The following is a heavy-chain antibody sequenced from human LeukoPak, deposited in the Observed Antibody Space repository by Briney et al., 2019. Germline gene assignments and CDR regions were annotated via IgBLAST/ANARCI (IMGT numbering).Heavy chain of an antibody. CDR2: ISYDGSNK. CDR1: GFTFSSYG. V-gene: IGHV3-30*18. Sequence: PGGSLRLSCAASGFTFSSYGMHWVRQAPGKGLEWVAVISYDGSNKYYADSVKGRFTISRDNSKNTLYLQMNSLRAEDTAVYYCAKIMGGQYSSGWYVDYFDYWGQGTLVTVSS. CDR3: AKIMGGQYSSGWYVDYFDY. J-gene: IGHJ4*02. D-gene: IGHD6-19*01.